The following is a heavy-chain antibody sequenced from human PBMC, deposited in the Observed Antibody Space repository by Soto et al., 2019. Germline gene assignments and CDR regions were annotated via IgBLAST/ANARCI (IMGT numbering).Heavy chain of an antibody. Sequence: LRLSCAASGFTFSSYAMSWVRQAPGKGLEWVSAISGTAVTTYYADSVKGRFTISRDNSKSTLYLQMNSLRAEDTAVYYCAKAHSEYNYGYFDYWGQGTLVTVSS. CDR1: GFTFSSYA. CDR2: ISGTAVTT. J-gene: IGHJ4*02. V-gene: IGHV3-23*01. D-gene: IGHD5-18*01. CDR3: AKAHSEYNYGYFDY.